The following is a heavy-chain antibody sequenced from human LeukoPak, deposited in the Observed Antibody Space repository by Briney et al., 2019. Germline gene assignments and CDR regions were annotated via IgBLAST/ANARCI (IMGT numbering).Heavy chain of an antibody. J-gene: IGHJ5*02. CDR1: GFMFSKYA. CDR3: ARARLRWGGRNQDP. Sequence: GGSLRLSCAASGFMFSKYAMSWVRQAPRKGLEWVSGVSASADSTYYADSVKGRFTISRDNSKNTLYLQMNSLRAEDTAVYYCARARLRWGGRNQDPWGQGTLVTVSS. D-gene: IGHD3-16*01. CDR2: VSASADST. V-gene: IGHV3-23*01.